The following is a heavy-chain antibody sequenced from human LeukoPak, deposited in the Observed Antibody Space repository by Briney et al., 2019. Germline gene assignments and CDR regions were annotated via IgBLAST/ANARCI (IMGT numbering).Heavy chain of an antibody. CDR2: INPNSGGT. V-gene: IGHV1-2*02. CDR3: ARGPSDSSGYYYEGDAFDV. Sequence: ASVKVSCKASGYTLTGYYMNWVRQAPGQGLEWMGWINPNSGGTNYGQKFQGRVTMTRDTSISIVYMELSRLRSDDTAVYYCARGPSDSSGYYYEGDAFDVWGQGTVVTVSS. J-gene: IGHJ3*01. CDR1: GYTLTGYY. D-gene: IGHD3-22*01.